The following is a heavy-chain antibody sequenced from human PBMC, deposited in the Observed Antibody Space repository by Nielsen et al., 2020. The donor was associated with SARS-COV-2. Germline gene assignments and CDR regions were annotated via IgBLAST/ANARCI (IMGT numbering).Heavy chain of an antibody. V-gene: IGHV1-24*01. CDR3: ARTYYDFWTGYPSEFFHH. CDR2: FDPEDGET. CDR1: GYTLTEFS. Sequence: ASVKVSCKVSGYTLTEFSMHWVRQAPGKGLEWMGGFDPEDGETIYAQKFQGRVTMTEDTSTDTAYMELSSLRSEDAAVYYCARTYYDFWTGYPSEFFHHWGQGTLITVSS. D-gene: IGHD3/OR15-3a*01. J-gene: IGHJ1*01.